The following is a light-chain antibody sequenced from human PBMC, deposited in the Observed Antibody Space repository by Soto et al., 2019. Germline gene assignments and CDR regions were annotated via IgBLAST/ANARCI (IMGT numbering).Light chain of an antibody. CDR1: QSVSTN. J-gene: IGKJ1*01. V-gene: IGKV3-15*01. Sequence: IVMTQSPGTLSVSPGERATLSCRASQSVSTNLAWYQQKPGQAPRLLIYGASTRATGIPDRFSGSGSGTALTLTISSPQSEDFAVYYCQQYNKWPWTFGQGTKVEV. CDR2: GAS. CDR3: QQYNKWPWT.